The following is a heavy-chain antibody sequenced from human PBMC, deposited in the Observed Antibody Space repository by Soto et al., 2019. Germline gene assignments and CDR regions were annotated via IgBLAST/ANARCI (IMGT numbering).Heavy chain of an antibody. Sequence: GGSLRLSCAASGFTFSSYAMHWVRQAPGKGLEWVAVISYDGSNKYYADSVKGRFTISRDNSKNTLYLQMNSLRAEDTAVYYCAKGATHYYGMDVWGQGTTVPVSS. CDR3: AKGATHYYGMDV. J-gene: IGHJ6*02. CDR2: ISYDGSNK. V-gene: IGHV3-30-3*01. D-gene: IGHD1-26*01. CDR1: GFTFSSYA.